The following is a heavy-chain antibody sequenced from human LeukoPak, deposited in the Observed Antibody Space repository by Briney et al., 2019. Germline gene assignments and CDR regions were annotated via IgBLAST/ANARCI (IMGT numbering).Heavy chain of an antibody. CDR2: ITSSSSYT. D-gene: IGHD3-10*02. CDR1: GITFSNYN. CDR3: AELGITMIGGV. Sequence: GGSLRLSCAAPGITFSNYNMNWVRQAPGKGLEWISSITSSSSYTFYADSVKGRLTISRDNAKNSLYLQMNSLRAEDTAVYYCAELGITMIGGVWGKGTTVTISS. V-gene: IGHV3-21*01. J-gene: IGHJ6*04.